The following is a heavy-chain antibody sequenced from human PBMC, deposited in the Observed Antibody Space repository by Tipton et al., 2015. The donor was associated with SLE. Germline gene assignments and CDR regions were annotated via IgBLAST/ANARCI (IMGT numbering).Heavy chain of an antibody. CDR1: GGSFSGYY. CDR3: ARGLPATSWFDP. CDR2: INHSGRT. D-gene: IGHD1-26*01. Sequence: TLSLTCAVYGGSFSGYYWSWIRQPPGRGLEWIGEINHSGRTNYKSSLKSRVTISVDTSKNQFSLKLSSVTAADTAVYYCARGLPATSWFDPWGQGTLVTVSS. J-gene: IGHJ5*02. V-gene: IGHV4-34*01.